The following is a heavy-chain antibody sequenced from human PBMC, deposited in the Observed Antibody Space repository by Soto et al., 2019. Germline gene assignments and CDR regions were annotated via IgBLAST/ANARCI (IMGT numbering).Heavy chain of an antibody. CDR1: GGTFRTSA. CDR2: IMPVFRRP. V-gene: IGHV1-69*12. J-gene: IGHJ6*02. CDR3: ARDKARPQIGGNYYYMLDV. Sequence: QVQLVQSGAEVKKPGSSVKVSCKASGGTFRTSAISWVRQAPGQGLEWVGGIMPVFRRPKYAQNFQGRVTITADESTSTAYMELSSLRSDDTAVYYCARDKARPQIGGNYYYMLDVWGQGTAVTVSS.